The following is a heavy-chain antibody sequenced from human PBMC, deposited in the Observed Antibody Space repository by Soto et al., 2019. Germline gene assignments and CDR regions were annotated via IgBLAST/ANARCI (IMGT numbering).Heavy chain of an antibody. J-gene: IGHJ6*02. CDR3: ARGTRITMIVVVNYYYGMDV. Sequence: SETLSLTCTVSGGSINTFYWSWVRQPAGKGLEWIGRIFSSGSTSFNPSLESRVAMSVDTSKNHFSLNLSSVTAADMAVYYCARGTRITMIVVVNYYYGMDVWGQGTTVTVSS. CDR2: IFSSGST. CDR1: GGSINTFY. V-gene: IGHV4-4*07. D-gene: IGHD3-22*01.